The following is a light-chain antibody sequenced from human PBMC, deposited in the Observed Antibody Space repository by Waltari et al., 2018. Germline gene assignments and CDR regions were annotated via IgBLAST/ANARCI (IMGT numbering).Light chain of an antibody. Sequence: DIQMTHSPSSLSASVGDRITSTCRASQDINIYLAWFQQRPGKHPKSLIYAASSLLSGVPSKFSGSGSGTDFTLTISSLQPEDFATYYCQQYIAYPYTFGQGTKLEI. J-gene: IGKJ2*01. CDR1: QDINIY. V-gene: IGKV1-16*02. CDR3: QQYIAYPYT. CDR2: AAS.